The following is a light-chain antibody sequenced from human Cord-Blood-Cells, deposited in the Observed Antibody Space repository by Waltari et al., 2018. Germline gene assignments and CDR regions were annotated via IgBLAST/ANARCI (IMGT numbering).Light chain of an antibody. V-gene: IGKV1-39*01. CDR1: QSISSY. CDR2: AAS. J-gene: IGKJ2*01. Sequence: DIQMTQSPSSLSASVGDRVTITCRASQSISSYLNWYQQKPGKAPKLLIYAASSLQSGVPSRFSGSGSVTDCNLTISSLQPEDFATYYCQQSYSTPYTFGQGTKLEIK. CDR3: QQSYSTPYT.